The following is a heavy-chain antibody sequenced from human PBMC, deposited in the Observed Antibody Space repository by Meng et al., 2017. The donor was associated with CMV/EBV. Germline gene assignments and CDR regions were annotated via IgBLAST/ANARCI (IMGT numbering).Heavy chain of an antibody. J-gene: IGHJ3*02. V-gene: IGHV4-39*07. CDR2: IYYSGST. D-gene: IGHD2-2*01. Sequence: SETLSLTCTVSGGSISSSSYYWGWIRQPPGKGLEWIGSIYYSGSTYYNPSLKSRVTTSVDTSKNQFSLKLSSVTAADTAVYYCATDTIGYRSSTSCYGNDAFDIWGQGTMVTVSS. CDR3: ATDTIGYRSSTSCYGNDAFDI. CDR1: GGSISSSSYY.